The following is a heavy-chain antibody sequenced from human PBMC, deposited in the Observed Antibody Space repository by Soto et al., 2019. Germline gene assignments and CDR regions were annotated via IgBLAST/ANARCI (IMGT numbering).Heavy chain of an antibody. D-gene: IGHD4-4*01. Sequence: QVQLVESGGGVVQPGRSLRLSCAASEFTFSSSAMHWVRQAPGKGLEWVAVISDDGNNKYYTDSVKGRFTISRDNSKNTLYLQMNSLRAEDTAVYYCARDVPTTGRLYYYGMDVWGQGTTVTVSS. CDR3: ARDVPTTGRLYYYGMDV. CDR1: EFTFSSSA. V-gene: IGHV3-30-3*01. CDR2: ISDDGNNK. J-gene: IGHJ6*02.